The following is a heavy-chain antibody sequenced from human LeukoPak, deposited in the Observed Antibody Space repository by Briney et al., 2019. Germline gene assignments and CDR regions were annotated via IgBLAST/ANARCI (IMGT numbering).Heavy chain of an antibody. Sequence: PGGSLRPSCAASGFTFSSYAMSWVRQAPGKGLEWVSAISGSGGSTYYADSVKGRFTISRDNSKNTLYLQMNSLRAEDTAVYYCAKDEVVVPAWGPFDAFDIWGQGTMVTVSS. CDR1: GFTFSSYA. V-gene: IGHV3-23*01. J-gene: IGHJ3*02. CDR2: ISGSGGST. CDR3: AKDEVVVPAWGPFDAFDI. D-gene: IGHD2-2*01.